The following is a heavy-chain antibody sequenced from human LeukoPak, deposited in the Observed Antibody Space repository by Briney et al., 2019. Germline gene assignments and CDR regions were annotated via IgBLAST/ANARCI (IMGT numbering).Heavy chain of an antibody. V-gene: IGHV1-69*01. D-gene: IGHD5-18*01. Sequence: SVKVSCKASGGTFSSYAISWVRQAPGQGLEWMGGIIPIFGTANYAQKFQGRVTITADESTSTAYMELSSLRSEDTAVYYCASNVETAMASPDYYYYGMDVWGQGTTVTVSS. CDR2: IIPIFGTA. J-gene: IGHJ6*02. CDR1: GGTFSSYA. CDR3: ASNVETAMASPDYYYYGMDV.